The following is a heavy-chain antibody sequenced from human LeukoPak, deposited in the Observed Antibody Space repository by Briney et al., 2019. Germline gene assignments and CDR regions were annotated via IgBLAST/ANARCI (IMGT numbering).Heavy chain of an antibody. V-gene: IGHV3-48*03. J-gene: IGHJ4*02. CDR2: ISDTGSTI. CDR1: GFTFSSYE. D-gene: IGHD6-19*01. Sequence: GGSLRLSCAASGFTFSSYELNWVRQAPGKGLERVSYISDTGSTIYYADSVEGRFTISRDNAKNSLYLQMNSLRAEDTALYYCAKESSVAGTGNSHFDYWGQGTLVTVSS. CDR3: AKESSVAGTGNSHFDY.